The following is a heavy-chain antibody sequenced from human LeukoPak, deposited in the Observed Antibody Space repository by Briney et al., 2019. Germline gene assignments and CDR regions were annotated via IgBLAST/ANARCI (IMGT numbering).Heavy chain of an antibody. CDR3: ARAVGYCTNGVCYGLYYFDY. Sequence: SETLSLTCTVSGGSISSSSYYWGWIRQPPGKGLEWIRSIYYSGSTYYNPSLKSRVTISVDTSKNQFSLKLSSVTAADTAVYYCARAVGYCTNGVCYGLYYFDYWGQGTLVTVSS. D-gene: IGHD2-8*01. CDR2: IYYSGST. V-gene: IGHV4-39*01. J-gene: IGHJ4*02. CDR1: GGSISSSSYY.